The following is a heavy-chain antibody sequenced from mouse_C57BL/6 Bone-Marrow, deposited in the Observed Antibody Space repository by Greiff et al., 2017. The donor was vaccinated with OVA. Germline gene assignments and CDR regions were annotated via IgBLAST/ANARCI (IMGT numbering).Heavy chain of an antibody. CDR2: INPGSGGT. D-gene: IGHD4-1*01. CDR1: GYAFTHYL. CDR3: LTWTLAY. J-gene: IGHJ3*01. Sequence: QVQLQQSGAELVRPGTSVKVSCKASGYAFTHYLIEWVKQRPGQGLEWIGVINPGSGGTNYNEKFKGKATLTADKSSSTAYMQLSSLTSEDSAVYFCLTWTLAYWGQGTLVTVSA. V-gene: IGHV1-54*01.